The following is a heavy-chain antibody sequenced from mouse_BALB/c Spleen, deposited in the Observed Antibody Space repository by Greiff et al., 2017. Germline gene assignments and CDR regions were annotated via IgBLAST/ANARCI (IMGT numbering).Heavy chain of an antibody. CDR1: GYTFTGYT. V-gene: IGHV1-4*01. CDR2: INPSSGYT. Sequence: QVQLQQSGAELARPGASVKMSCKASGYTFTGYTMHWVKQRPGQGLEWIGYINPSSGYTNYNQKFKDKATLTADKSSSTAYMQLSSLTSEDSAVYYCARDYYGSSGFFAYWGQGTLATVSA. J-gene: IGHJ3*01. D-gene: IGHD1-1*01. CDR3: ARDYYGSSGFFAY.